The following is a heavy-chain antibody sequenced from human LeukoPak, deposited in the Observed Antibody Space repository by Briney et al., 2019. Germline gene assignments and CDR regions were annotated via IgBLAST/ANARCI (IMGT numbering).Heavy chain of an antibody. D-gene: IGHD4-17*01. Sequence: PGGSLRLSCAASGFTFSSYWMHWVRQAPGKGLVWDSRINSDGSSTSYADSVKGRFTISRDNAKNTLYLQMNSLRAEDTAVYYCARDLADYGDTRDYWSQGTLVTVSS. CDR2: INSDGSST. CDR3: ARDLADYGDTRDY. CDR1: GFTFSSYW. J-gene: IGHJ4*02. V-gene: IGHV3-74*01.